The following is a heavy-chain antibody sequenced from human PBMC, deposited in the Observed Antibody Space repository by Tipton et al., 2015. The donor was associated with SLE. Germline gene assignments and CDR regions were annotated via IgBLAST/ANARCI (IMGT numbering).Heavy chain of an antibody. D-gene: IGHD6-13*01. CDR1: GYSISSGYY. J-gene: IGHJ4*02. CDR3: ARGVAATGGVDY. CDR2: MYYSGNT. Sequence: TLSLTCAVSGYSISSGYYWGWIRQPPGKGLEWIGSMYYSGNTYYNPSLKSRVTISVDTSKNQFSLKLSSVTAADTAVYYCARGVAATGGVDYWGQGTLVTVSS. V-gene: IGHV4-38-2*01.